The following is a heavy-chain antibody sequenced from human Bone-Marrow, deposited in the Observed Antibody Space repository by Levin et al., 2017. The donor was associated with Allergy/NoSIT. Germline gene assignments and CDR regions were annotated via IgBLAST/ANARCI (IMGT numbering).Heavy chain of an antibody. D-gene: IGHD1-7*01. CDR1: GGPVTSGSYY. CDR2: ISDSGTT. Sequence: SETLSLTCTVSGGPVTSGSYYWTWIRQPPGKGVEWIGYISDSGTTNYNPSLQSRLTISVDTSKNQFSLKLSSVTAADTAVYYCAREWGKLGPDYWGQGTLVTVSS. J-gene: IGHJ4*02. CDR3: AREWGKLGPDY. V-gene: IGHV4-61*01.